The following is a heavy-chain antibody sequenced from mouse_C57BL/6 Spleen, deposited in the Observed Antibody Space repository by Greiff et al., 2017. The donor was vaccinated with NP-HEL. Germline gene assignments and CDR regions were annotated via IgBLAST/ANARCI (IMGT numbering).Heavy chain of an antibody. V-gene: IGHV1-80*01. J-gene: IGHJ2*01. CDR2: IYPGDGDT. D-gene: IGHD2-2*01. Sequence: VQLQQSGAELVKPGASVKISCKASGYAFSSYWMNWVKQRPGKGLEWIGQIYPGDGDTNYNGKFKGKATLTADKSSSTAYMQLSSLTSEDSAVYFCARRSTMVTTLAFYFDYWGQGTTLTVSS. CDR3: ARRSTMVTTLAFYFDY. CDR1: GYAFSSYW.